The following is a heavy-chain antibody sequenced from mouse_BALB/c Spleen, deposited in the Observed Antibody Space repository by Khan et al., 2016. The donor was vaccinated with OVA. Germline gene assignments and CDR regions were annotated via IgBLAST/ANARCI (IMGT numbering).Heavy chain of an antibody. D-gene: IGHD1-1*01. CDR3: ARGNYYGYYFYY. Sequence: EVQLVESGPGLVKPSQSLSLTCTVTGYSITSGYAWNWIRQFPGNKLEWMGYISYSGGTSYNPSLKSRISITRDTSKNQFFLQLNSVTTEDTATYYWARGNYYGYYFYYWGQGTTLTVSS. V-gene: IGHV3-2*02. CDR2: ISYSGGT. CDR1: GYSITSGYA. J-gene: IGHJ2*01.